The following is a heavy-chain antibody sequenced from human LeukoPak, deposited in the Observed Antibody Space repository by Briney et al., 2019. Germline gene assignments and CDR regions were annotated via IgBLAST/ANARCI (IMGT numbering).Heavy chain of an antibody. CDR1: GGTFSSYA. J-gene: IGHJ6*02. Sequence: AASVRVSCKASGGTFSSYAISWVRQAPGQGLEWMGWINPNSGGTNYAQKFQGRVTMTRDTSISTAYMELSRLRSDDTAVYYCAYSVAVGGGDVWGQGTTVTVSS. V-gene: IGHV1-2*02. D-gene: IGHD6-19*01. CDR2: INPNSGGT. CDR3: AYSVAVGGGDV.